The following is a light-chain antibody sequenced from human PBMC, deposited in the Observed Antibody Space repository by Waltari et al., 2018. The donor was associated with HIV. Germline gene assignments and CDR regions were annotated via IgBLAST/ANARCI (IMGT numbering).Light chain of an antibody. J-gene: IGLJ2*01. Sequence: QSALTQPPSASGSPGQSVPLSCTGTSSDVGGYNYVSWHQQHPGKAPKLMIYDVIKRPSGVPDRFSGSKSGNTASLTVAGLQPEDEADYYCSSHAGSEVVFGGGTRLTVL. V-gene: IGLV2-8*01. CDR2: DVI. CDR3: SSHAGSEVV. CDR1: SSDVGGYNY.